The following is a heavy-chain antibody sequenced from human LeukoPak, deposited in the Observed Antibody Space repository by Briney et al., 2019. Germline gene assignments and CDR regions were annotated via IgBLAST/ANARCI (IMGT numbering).Heavy chain of an antibody. Sequence: ASVKVSCKASGYTFTSYGISWVRQAPGQGLEWMGWISAYNGNTNYAQKLQGRVTMTTDTSTSTAYMELRSLRSDDTAVYYCATAPSHYYDSSGYYFDYWGQGTLVTVSS. J-gene: IGHJ4*02. CDR1: GYTFTSYG. V-gene: IGHV1-18*01. D-gene: IGHD3-22*01. CDR3: ATAPSHYYDSSGYYFDY. CDR2: ISAYNGNT.